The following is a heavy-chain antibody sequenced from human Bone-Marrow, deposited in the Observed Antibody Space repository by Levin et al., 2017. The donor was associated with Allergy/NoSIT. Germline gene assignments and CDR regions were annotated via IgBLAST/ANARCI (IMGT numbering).Heavy chain of an antibody. Sequence: GSLRLSCTVSGGSISSSSYYWGWIRQPPGKGLEWIGSIYYSGSTYYNPSLKSRVTISVDTSKNQFSLKLSSVTAADTAVYYCARDRYDILTATAFDIWGQGTMVTVSS. V-gene: IGHV4-39*07. CDR3: ARDRYDILTATAFDI. J-gene: IGHJ3*02. CDR2: IYYSGST. D-gene: IGHD3-9*01. CDR1: GGSISSSSYY.